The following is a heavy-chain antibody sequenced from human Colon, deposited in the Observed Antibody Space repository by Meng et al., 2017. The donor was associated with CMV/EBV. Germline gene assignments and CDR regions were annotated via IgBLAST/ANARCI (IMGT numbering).Heavy chain of an antibody. CDR1: GFTFSSYW. J-gene: IGHJ6*02. Sequence: GGSLRLSCAASGFTFSSYWMSWVRQVPGKGLEWVANINQDGSEKYYVDSLKGRFTISRDNAKNSLYLQMNSLRAEDTAVYYCARDRQVRDYGSASHYKNYGMDVWGQGSTVTVSS. D-gene: IGHD3-10*01. CDR2: INQDGSEK. V-gene: IGHV3-7*01. CDR3: ARDRQVRDYGSASHYKNYGMDV.